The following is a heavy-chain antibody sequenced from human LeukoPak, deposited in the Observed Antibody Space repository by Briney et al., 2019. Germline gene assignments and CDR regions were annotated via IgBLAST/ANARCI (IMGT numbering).Heavy chain of an antibody. J-gene: IGHJ4*02. CDR2: IYYSGST. CDR3: ARDLRGLMVRGDGHY. CDR1: GGSISSSSYY. D-gene: IGHD3-10*01. V-gene: IGHV4-39*02. Sequence: SETLSLTCTVSGGSISSSSYYWGWIRQPPGTGLEWLGSIYYSGSTYYNPSLKSRVTISVDTSKNQFSLKLSSVTAADTAVYYCARDLRGLMVRGDGHYGGQGTLVTVSA.